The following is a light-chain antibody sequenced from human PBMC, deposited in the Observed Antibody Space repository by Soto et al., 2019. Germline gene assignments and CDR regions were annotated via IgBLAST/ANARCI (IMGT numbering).Light chain of an antibody. CDR2: DAS. J-gene: IGKJ4*01. CDR3: HRCQRDGASPRRT. Sequence: QSGRTLSLSPGERAALSCSASHSVSSSYLAWYQQKPGQAPRLLIYDASSRATGVPDSFSGSGSGTDFTRSMRRREPDVFAGRERHRCQRDGASPRRTLGGGTKVDI. CDR1: HSVSSSY. V-gene: IGKV3-20*01.